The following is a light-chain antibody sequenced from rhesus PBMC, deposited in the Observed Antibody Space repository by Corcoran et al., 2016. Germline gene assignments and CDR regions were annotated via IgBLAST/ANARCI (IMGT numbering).Light chain of an antibody. CDR2: DAS. CDR1: HGSSIN. J-gene: IGKJ1*01. Sequence: DIQMTQSPSSLSASVGDTVTITCMASHGSSINLAWYPQKTGKVPKLLLYDASTVQIGVPSRFRGVVSRTDFTLTIGSLQPEDLATYYFQHGYGTPPTFGQGTKVEIK. CDR3: QHGYGTPPT. V-gene: IGKV1-25*01.